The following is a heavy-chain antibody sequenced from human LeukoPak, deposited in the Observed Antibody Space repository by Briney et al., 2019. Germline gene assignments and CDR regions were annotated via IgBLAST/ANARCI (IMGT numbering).Heavy chain of an antibody. D-gene: IGHD3-22*01. CDR3: AKDGYYESSGYSYFDY. V-gene: IGHV3-23*01. Sequence: PGGPLSFSCAASGFTFSTIALGWVAPAPGKGWKWVSVISGSGGTTHYADSVKGRFTIPRDNSKNTLSLQMNSLRAEDTAVYYCAKDGYYESSGYSYFDYWGQGTLVTVSS. CDR2: ISGSGGTT. J-gene: IGHJ4*02. CDR1: GFTFSTIA.